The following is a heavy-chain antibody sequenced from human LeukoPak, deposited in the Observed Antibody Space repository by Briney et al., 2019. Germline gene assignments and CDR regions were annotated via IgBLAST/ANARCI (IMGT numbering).Heavy chain of an antibody. Sequence: GGSLRLSCAASGFTFSSYSMSWVRQAPGKGLEWVSYISSSSSTIYYADSVKGRFTISRDNAKNSLYLQRNSLRDEDTAVYYCARVLGIGDDYWGQGTLVTASS. CDR3: ARVLGIGDDY. CDR2: ISSSSSTI. J-gene: IGHJ4*02. V-gene: IGHV3-48*02. D-gene: IGHD3-10*01. CDR1: GFTFSSYS.